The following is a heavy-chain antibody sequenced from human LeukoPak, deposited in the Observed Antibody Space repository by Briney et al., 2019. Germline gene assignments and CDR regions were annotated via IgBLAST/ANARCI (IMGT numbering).Heavy chain of an antibody. J-gene: IGHJ5*02. Sequence: ASVKVSCKASGYTFTSYGISWVRQAPGQGLEWMGWISACNGNTNYAQKLQGRVTMTTDTSTSTAYMELRSLRSDDTAVYYCARHGAGSSWFPRWEYNWFDPWGQGTLVTVSS. V-gene: IGHV1-18*01. CDR1: GYTFTSYG. D-gene: IGHD6-13*01. CDR3: ARHGAGSSWFPRWEYNWFDP. CDR2: ISACNGNT.